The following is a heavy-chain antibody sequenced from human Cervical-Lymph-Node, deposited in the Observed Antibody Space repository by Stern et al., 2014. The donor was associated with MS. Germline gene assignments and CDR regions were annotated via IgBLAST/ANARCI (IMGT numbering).Heavy chain of an antibody. CDR1: RFSISDYA. J-gene: IGHJ6*02. Sequence: QVQLVESGGDVVPPWRSLRLSCAASRFSISDYAMHWVRPAPGKGLVWVATISYVGSSKRDADAVKGQFTISRDSLKNAVHVQMNSLRAEDTAVYYCTREDCSGGSYRGMDVWGQGTTVTVSS. V-gene: IGHV3-30-3*01. CDR2: ISYVGSSK. D-gene: IGHD2-15*01. CDR3: TREDCSGGSYRGMDV.